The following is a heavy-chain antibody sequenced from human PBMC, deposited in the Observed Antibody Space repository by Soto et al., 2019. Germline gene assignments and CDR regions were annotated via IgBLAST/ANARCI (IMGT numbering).Heavy chain of an antibody. V-gene: IGHV3-11*01. Sequence: GGALRLSCAASGFTFSDYYRRGSRQAPGRGLEWVESISRSDSTIYYADSVKGRFTIARDNAKNSLYLQLNSLRAEDTAVYYCARDHGDYWGQGTLVTVSS. CDR1: GFTFSDYY. J-gene: IGHJ4*02. CDR3: ARDHGDY. CDR2: ISRSDSTI.